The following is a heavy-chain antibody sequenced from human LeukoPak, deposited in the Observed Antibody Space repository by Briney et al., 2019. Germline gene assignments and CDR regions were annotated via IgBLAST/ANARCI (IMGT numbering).Heavy chain of an antibody. CDR3: ASLGATSDY. V-gene: IGHV3-23*01. CDR2: LSGSGYNT. Sequence: GGSLRLSCAASGFTFSNYGMSWVRQAPGKGLEFVSALSGSGYNTYYADSVKGRFTISRDNSKNTLYLQMNSLRAEDTAVYYCASLGATSDYWGQGTLVTVSS. J-gene: IGHJ4*02. CDR1: GFTFSNYG. D-gene: IGHD5-12*01.